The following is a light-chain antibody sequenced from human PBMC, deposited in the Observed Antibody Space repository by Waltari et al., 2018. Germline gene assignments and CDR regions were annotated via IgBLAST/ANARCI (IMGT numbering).Light chain of an antibody. V-gene: IGLV2-23*02. Sequence: QSALTQPASVSGSPGQSITISCTGTSSDVGSYNIVSWYQQHPGKAPKLMIYEVSKRPSGVSNRFSGSKSCNTASLTISGLQAEDEADYYCCSYAGSSTYVVFGGGTKLTVL. CDR3: CSYAGSSTYVV. J-gene: IGLJ2*01. CDR1: SSDVGSYNI. CDR2: EVS.